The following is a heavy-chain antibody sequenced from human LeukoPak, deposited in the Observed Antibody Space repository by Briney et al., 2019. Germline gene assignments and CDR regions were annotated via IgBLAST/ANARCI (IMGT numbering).Heavy chain of an antibody. CDR3: VRDPDALDF. CDR1: GFTFSTYA. J-gene: IGHJ4*02. Sequence: GGSLRLSCAASGFTFSTYAMTWVRQAPGKGLEWVSYIRSSGSPIYYADSVRGRFTISRDNAKNSLYLQMSSLRDEDTAVYYCVRDPDALDFWGQGTPVTVSS. V-gene: IGHV3-48*02. CDR2: IRSSGSPI.